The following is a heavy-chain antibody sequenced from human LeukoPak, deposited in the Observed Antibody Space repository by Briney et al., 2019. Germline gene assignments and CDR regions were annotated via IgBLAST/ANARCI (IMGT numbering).Heavy chain of an antibody. CDR3: AKDVLSSGWLYSFDY. J-gene: IGHJ4*02. CDR1: GFSFSTYA. D-gene: IGHD6-19*01. CDR2: ISGSGGST. V-gene: IGHV3-23*01. Sequence: GGSLRLTCAASGFSFSTYAMCWVRQAPGKGLEWVSTISGSGGSTYYADSVKGRFTISRDNSKNTLYLQMNSLRVEDTAVYYCAKDVLSSGWLYSFDYWGQGTLVTVSS.